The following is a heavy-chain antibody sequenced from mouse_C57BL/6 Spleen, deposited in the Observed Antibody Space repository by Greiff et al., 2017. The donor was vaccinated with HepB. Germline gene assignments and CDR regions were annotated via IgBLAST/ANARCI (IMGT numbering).Heavy chain of an antibody. CDR2: INPSNGGT. D-gene: IGHD2-1*01. J-gene: IGHJ2*01. Sequence: QVQLQQSGTELVKPGASVKLSCKASGYTFTSYWMHWVKQRPGQGLEWIGNINPSNGGTNYNEKFKSKATLTVDKSSSTAYMQLRSLTSDDSAVYYCARSTGAYYFDYWGQGTTLTVSS. CDR1: GYTFTSYW. CDR3: ARSTGAYYFDY. V-gene: IGHV1-53*01.